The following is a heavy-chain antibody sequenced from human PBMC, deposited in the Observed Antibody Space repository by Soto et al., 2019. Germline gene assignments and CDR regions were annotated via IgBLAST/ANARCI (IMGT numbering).Heavy chain of an antibody. CDR3: ARGSPCSTTTCSLNEVWFDP. CDR2: IIPLFGTA. D-gene: IGHD1-1*01. V-gene: IGHV1-69*01. Sequence: VQLLQSGAELKRPGSSVKVSCKASGETFSTFAITWVRQAPGHGPEWMGGIIPLFGTAHYARRFEDRVTMTADESTSTAYMELRSLTSEDTAIYYCARGSPCSTTTCSLNEVWFDPWGQGTLVTVST. CDR1: GETFSTFA. J-gene: IGHJ5*02.